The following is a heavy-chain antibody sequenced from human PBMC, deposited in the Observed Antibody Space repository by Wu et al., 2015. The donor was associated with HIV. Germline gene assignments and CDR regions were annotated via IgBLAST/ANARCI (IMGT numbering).Heavy chain of an antibody. Sequence: QVQLVQSGAEVKEPGASVEVSCKASGYTFTGYYMHWVRQAPGQGLEWMGWINPNSGGTNYAQKFQGRVTMTRDTSISTAYMELSRLRSDDTAVYYCARSDFGSGTLASHWGQGTWSPSPQ. D-gene: IGHD3-10*01. CDR2: INPNSGGT. CDR3: ARSDFGSGTLASH. V-gene: IGHV1-2*02. J-gene: IGHJ4*02. CDR1: GYTFTGYY.